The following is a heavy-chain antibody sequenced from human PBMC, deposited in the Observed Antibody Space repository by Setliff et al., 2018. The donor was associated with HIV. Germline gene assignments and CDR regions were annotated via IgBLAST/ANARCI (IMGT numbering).Heavy chain of an antibody. CDR2: AIPMLGIA. CDR1: GGTFSSYV. CDR3: ARSSYYDVNSPFDY. D-gene: IGHD3-16*01. J-gene: IGHJ4*02. Sequence: SVKVSCKASGGTFSSYVINWVRQAPGQGLEWMGGAIPMLGIANHVHKFQGRVTITADKSTSTAYMELNSLRSEDTAVYYCARSSYYDVNSPFDYWGQGTQVTV. V-gene: IGHV1-69*10.